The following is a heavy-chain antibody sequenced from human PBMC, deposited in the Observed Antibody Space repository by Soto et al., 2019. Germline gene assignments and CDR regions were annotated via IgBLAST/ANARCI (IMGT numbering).Heavy chain of an antibody. V-gene: IGHV4-61*01. CDR3: ARDRSNGLFDY. D-gene: IGHD4-4*01. J-gene: IGHJ4*02. Sequence: SETLSLTCTVSGGSVSSGSYYWSWIRQPPGKGLEWIGYIYYSGSTNYNPSLKSRVTISVDTSKNQFSLKLSSVTAADTAVYYCARDRSNGLFDYWGQGTLVTVSS. CDR1: GGSVSSGSYY. CDR2: IYYSGST.